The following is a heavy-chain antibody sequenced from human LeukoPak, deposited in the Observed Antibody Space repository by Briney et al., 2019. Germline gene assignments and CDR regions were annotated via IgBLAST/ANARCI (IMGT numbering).Heavy chain of an antibody. CDR3: ASIAVAGHFDY. D-gene: IGHD6-19*01. CDR1: GYTFTGYY. CDR2: INPNSGDT. J-gene: IGHJ4*02. V-gene: IGHV1-2*02. Sequence: GASVKVSCKASGYTFTGYYMHWVRQAPGQGLEWMGWINPNSGDTNYAQKFQGRVTMTRDTSISTAYLELSRLKSDDTAVYYCASIAVAGHFDYWGQGTLVTVSS.